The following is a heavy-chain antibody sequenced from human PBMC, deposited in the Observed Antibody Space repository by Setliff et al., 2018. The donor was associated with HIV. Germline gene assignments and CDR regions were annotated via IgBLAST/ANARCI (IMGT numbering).Heavy chain of an antibody. D-gene: IGHD3-16*01. CDR3: ARYRGHFDY. CDR1: GYTFTAYY. Sequence: ASVKVSCKASGYTFTAYYMHWVRQAPGQGLEWMGRIIPSSGGTNYAQKFQGRVTISVDTSKNQFSLKLSSVTAADTAVFYCARYRGHFDYWGQGTLVTVSS. J-gene: IGHJ4*02. V-gene: IGHV1-2*06. CDR2: IIPSSGGT.